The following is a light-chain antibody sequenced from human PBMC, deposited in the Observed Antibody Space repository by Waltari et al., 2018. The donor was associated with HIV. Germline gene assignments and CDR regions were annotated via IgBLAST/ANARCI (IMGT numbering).Light chain of an antibody. Sequence: QSALTQPPSASESLGQSVTISCTGTSSDVGGYEYVSWYQQHPDKAPKLIIYEVNKPPSGAPARFSGSKSDNTASLTVAGLQDDDEAHYYCASYGDTNRVLFGGGTRVTVL. J-gene: IGLJ6*01. CDR2: EVN. V-gene: IGLV2-8*01. CDR3: ASYGDTNRVL. CDR1: SSDVGGYEY.